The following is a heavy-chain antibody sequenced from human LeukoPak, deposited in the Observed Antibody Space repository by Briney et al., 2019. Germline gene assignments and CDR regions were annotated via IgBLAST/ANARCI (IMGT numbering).Heavy chain of an antibody. CDR1: GFTFDDYG. CDR3: ARGDYGDLFDY. J-gene: IGHJ4*02. CDR2: INWNGGST. Sequence: PGGSLRLSCAASGFTFDDYGMSWVRQAPGKGLEWVSGINWNGGSTGYADSVKGRFTISRDNAKDSLYLQMNSLRAEDTALYHCARGDYGDLFDYWGQGTLVTVSS. V-gene: IGHV3-20*01. D-gene: IGHD4-17*01.